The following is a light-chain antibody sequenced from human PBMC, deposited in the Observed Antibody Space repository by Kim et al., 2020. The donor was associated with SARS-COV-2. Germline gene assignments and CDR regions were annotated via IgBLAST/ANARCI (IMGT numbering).Light chain of an antibody. CDR2: TNN. CDR3: AVWDGSLNVVM. J-gene: IGLJ3*02. CDR1: TSNVGTHS. Sequence: QSVLTQPPSASGTPGQRVTISCSGGTSNVGTHSVNWYRHLPGSAPRLVIYTNNLRPSWVPGRFSGSKSGTSASLAISGLQSEDEADYYCAVWDGSLNVVMFGGGTQLTVL. V-gene: IGLV1-44*01.